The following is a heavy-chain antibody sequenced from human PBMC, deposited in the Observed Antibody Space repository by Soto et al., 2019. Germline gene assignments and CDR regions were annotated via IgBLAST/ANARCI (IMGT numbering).Heavy chain of an antibody. D-gene: IGHD3-10*01. J-gene: IGHJ6*03. Sequence: ASVKVSCKASGYTFTSYGISWVRQAPGQGLEWMGWISAYNGNTNYAQKLQGRVTMTTDTSTSTAYMELRSLRSDDTAVYYCARAQAELTIYYYYYMDVWGKGTTVTVSS. V-gene: IGHV1-18*01. CDR2: ISAYNGNT. CDR1: GYTFTSYG. CDR3: ARAQAELTIYYYYYMDV.